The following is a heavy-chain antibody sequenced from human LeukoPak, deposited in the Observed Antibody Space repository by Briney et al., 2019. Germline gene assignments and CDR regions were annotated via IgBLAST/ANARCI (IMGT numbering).Heavy chain of an antibody. V-gene: IGHV3-30*18. CDR2: ISYDGSSE. CDR1: GFTFSSYW. J-gene: IGHJ4*02. CDR3: AKSEVYYFGTSGGFDY. D-gene: IGHD3-22*01. Sequence: GGSLRLSCAASGFTFSSYWMHWVRQAPGKGLEWVAFISYDGSSEYDADSVKGRFTISRDNSENTVYLQMNSLRAEDTAVYYCAKSEVYYFGTSGGFDYWGQGTLVTVAS.